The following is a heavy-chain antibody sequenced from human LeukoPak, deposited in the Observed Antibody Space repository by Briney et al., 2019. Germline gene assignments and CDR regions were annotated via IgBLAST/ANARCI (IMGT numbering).Heavy chain of an antibody. Sequence: ASVKVSCKASGYTFTGNYMHWVRQAPGQGLEWMGWISPNSGGTNCAQKFQGRVTMTRDTSSSTAYMELSSLRSEDTAVYYCARGPRYLGYCSSTSCYVYWGQGTLVTVSS. V-gene: IGHV1-2*02. D-gene: IGHD2-2*01. CDR1: GYTFTGNY. J-gene: IGHJ4*02. CDR3: ARGPRYLGYCSSTSCYVY. CDR2: ISPNSGGT.